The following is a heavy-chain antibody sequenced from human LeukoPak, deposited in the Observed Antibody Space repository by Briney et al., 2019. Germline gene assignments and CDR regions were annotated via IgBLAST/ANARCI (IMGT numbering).Heavy chain of an antibody. CDR2: IYYSGST. V-gene: IGHV4-59*01. CDR1: GGSISSYY. Sequence: PSETLSLTCTVSGGSISSYYWSWIRQPPGKGLEWIGYIYYSGSTNYNPSLKGRVTISVDTSKNQFSLKLSSVTAADSAVYYCAREGDYYDSSGYYYAAFDIWGQGTMVTVSS. CDR3: AREGDYYDSSGYYYAAFDI. D-gene: IGHD3-22*01. J-gene: IGHJ3*02.